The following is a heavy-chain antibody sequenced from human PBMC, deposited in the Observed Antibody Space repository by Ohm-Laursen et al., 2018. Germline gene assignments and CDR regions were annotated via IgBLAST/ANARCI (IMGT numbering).Heavy chain of an antibody. J-gene: IGHJ4*02. V-gene: IGHV3-9*01. D-gene: IGHD3-16*01. Sequence: SLRLSCTASGFTFDDYAMHWVRQAPGKGLEWVSGISWNSDNVGYADSVKGRFTISRDNAKNSLYLQMNSLRAEDTALYYCAKGVGGVTYYFDYWGQGTLVTVSS. CDR3: AKGVGGVTYYFDY. CDR1: GFTFDDYA. CDR2: ISWNSDNV.